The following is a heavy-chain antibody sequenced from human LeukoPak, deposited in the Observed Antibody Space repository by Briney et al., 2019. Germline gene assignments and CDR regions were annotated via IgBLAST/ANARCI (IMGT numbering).Heavy chain of an antibody. CDR2: TFYSASI. D-gene: IGHD3-10*01. Sequence: SETLSLTCTVSGGSISSYCWSWIRQPPRKGLEWIGYTFYSASINYNPSLKSRVTISVDTSKNQFSLKLSSVTAADTAVYYCARAPYYYGSGSYFLFDYWGQGTLVTVSS. J-gene: IGHJ4*02. V-gene: IGHV4-59*12. CDR1: GGSISSYC. CDR3: ARAPYYYGSGSYFLFDY.